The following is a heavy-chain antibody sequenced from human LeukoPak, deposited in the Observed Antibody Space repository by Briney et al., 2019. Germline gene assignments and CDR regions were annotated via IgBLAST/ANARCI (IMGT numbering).Heavy chain of an antibody. CDR1: GFIFSTYS. V-gene: IGHV3-21*04. Sequence: GGSLRLSCAASGFIFSTYSMNWVRQAPGKGLEYVSSISTSSIYIYYAGSVKGRFTISRDNSKNTLYLQMNSLRAEDTAVYYCAKVLGSYGLDAFDIWGQGTMVTVSS. CDR3: AKVLGSYGLDAFDI. D-gene: IGHD1-26*01. J-gene: IGHJ3*02. CDR2: ISTSSIYI.